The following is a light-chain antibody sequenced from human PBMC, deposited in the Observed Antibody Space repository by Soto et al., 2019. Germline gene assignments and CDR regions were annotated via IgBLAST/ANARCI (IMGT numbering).Light chain of an antibody. Sequence: IVLTQSPGTLSLSPGERVTLSCRASQSVTTRLAWYQHKPGQAPTLLMSGASNRASGVPVRFSGSGSGTDFTLTISSLEPEDFAVYYCQQRNIWPPVTFGQGTRLEIK. CDR2: GAS. V-gene: IGKV3-11*01. J-gene: IGKJ5*01. CDR1: QSVTTR. CDR3: QQRNIWPPVT.